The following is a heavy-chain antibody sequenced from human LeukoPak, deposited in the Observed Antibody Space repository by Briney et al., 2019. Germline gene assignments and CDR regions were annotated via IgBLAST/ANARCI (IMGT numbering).Heavy chain of an antibody. CDR3: AREVPYYGSGLIDY. V-gene: IGHV1-18*01. D-gene: IGHD3-10*01. Sequence: GASVKVSCKASGYTFTSYGISWVRQAPGQGLEWMGWISAYNGNTNYAQKLQGRVTMTTDTSTSTAYMELRSLRSDDTAVYYCAREVPYYGSGLIDYWGQGTLVTVSS. J-gene: IGHJ4*02. CDR1: GYTFTSYG. CDR2: ISAYNGNT.